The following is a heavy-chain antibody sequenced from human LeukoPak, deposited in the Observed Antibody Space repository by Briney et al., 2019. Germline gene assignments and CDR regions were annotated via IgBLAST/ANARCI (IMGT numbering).Heavy chain of an antibody. V-gene: IGHV4-59*08. Sequence: SETLSLTCTVSGGSISSYYWSWIRQPPGRGLEWGGYIYYSGSTNYNPSLKSRVTISVDTSRDQFSLKLSSVTAADTAVYYCASTTLYYGSGTYYYYYYMDVWGKGTAVTVSS. CDR1: GGSISSYY. CDR2: IYYSGST. CDR3: ASTTLYYGSGTYYYYYYMDV. J-gene: IGHJ6*03. D-gene: IGHD3-10*01.